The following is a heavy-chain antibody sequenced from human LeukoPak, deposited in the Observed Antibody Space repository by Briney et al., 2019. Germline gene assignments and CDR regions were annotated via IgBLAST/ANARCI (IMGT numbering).Heavy chain of an antibody. V-gene: IGHV1-18*01. J-gene: IGHJ5*02. D-gene: IGHD6-19*01. CDR1: GYTFTTYG. CDR3: ARAAVVERAVAADFDH. CDR2: ISAYNGNT. Sequence: ASVKVSCKASGYTFTTYGLNWGRQAPGQGLEWMGWISAYNGNTNYAQKLQGRVTMTTDTSTSTAYMELRSLRSDDTAVYYCARAAVVERAVAADFDHWGQGTLVTVSS.